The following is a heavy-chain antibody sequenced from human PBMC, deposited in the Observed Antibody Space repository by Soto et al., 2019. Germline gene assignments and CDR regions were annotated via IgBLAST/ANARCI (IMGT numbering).Heavy chain of an antibody. CDR1: GGAINTNNYY. CDR2: VFYDGTT. CDR3: ERLVVVSPVANV. V-gene: IGHV4-39*01. D-gene: IGHD2-2*01. J-gene: IGHJ4*02. Sequence: SETLSLTCTVSGGAINTNNYYWGWVRQAPGKGLEWIGSVFYDGTTYYSPSLKSRVTISLATSRSQFSLKLNSVTAADTAVYYCERLVVVSPVANVWAQGTLVTVSS.